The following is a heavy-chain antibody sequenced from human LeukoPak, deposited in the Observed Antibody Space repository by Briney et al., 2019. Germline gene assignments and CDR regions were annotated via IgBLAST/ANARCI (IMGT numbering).Heavy chain of an antibody. CDR1: GGSISSYY. Sequence: PSETLSLTCTVSGGSISSYYWSWIRQPPGKGLEWIGYIYYSGSTNYNPSLKSRVTISVDTSKNQFSLKLSSVTAADTAVYYRARVSPNTVTTDYYYYGMDVWGQGTTVTVSS. CDR3: ARVSPNTVTTDYYYYGMDV. J-gene: IGHJ6*02. CDR2: IYYSGST. V-gene: IGHV4-59*01. D-gene: IGHD4-17*01.